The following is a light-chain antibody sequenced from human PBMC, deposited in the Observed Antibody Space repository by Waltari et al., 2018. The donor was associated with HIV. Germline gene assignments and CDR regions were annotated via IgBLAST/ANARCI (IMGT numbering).Light chain of an antibody. Sequence: QSVLTQPPSVSGAPGQRVTISCTGSSSNLGAGFDVLWYQQLPGTAPKLLIYANPNRRSGVPDRFSGAKSGTLASLAITGLQAEDEADYYCQSYDSTLSGSIFGGGTKLAVL. J-gene: IGLJ2*01. V-gene: IGLV1-40*01. CDR3: QSYDSTLSGSI. CDR2: ANP. CDR1: SSNLGAGFD.